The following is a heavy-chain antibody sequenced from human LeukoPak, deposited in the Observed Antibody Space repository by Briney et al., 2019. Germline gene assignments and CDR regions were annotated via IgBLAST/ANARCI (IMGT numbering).Heavy chain of an antibody. J-gene: IGHJ2*01. V-gene: IGHV4-4*09. CDR3: AGHDEGSGWYRSYIDL. CDR1: GVSISSYY. Sequence: SETLSLTCTVSGVSISSYYCSWIRQPPGKGLEWIGYISTSGSTDYSPSLKSRVTISVDRSKDQCSLNLSSVTAADTAVYYCAGHDEGSGWYRSYIDLWGRGTLVIVSS. D-gene: IGHD6-19*01. CDR2: ISTSGST.